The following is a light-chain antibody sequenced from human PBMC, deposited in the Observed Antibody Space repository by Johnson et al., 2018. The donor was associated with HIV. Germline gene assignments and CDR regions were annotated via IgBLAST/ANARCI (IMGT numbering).Light chain of an antibody. V-gene: IGLV1-51*01. CDR1: KSNIGNNF. CDR3: GTWDSSLSVAYV. Sequence: QSMLTQPPSVSAAPGQKVTISCSGTKSNIGNNFVSWYQQLPGTAPKLLIYDNNKRPSGIPDRFSGSKSGTSATLGITRLQTGDEADYYCGTWDSSLSVAYVFGTGTKVTVL. CDR2: DNN. J-gene: IGLJ1*01.